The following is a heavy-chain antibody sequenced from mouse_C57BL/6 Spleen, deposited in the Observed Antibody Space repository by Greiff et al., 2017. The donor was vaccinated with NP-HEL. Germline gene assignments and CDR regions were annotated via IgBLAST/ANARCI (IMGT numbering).Heavy chain of an antibody. J-gene: IGHJ4*01. CDR1: GFSFNTYA. CDR3: VRPGGYYAMDY. V-gene: IGHV10-1*01. CDR2: IRSKSNNYAT. Sequence: EVKLLESGGGLVQPKGSLKLSCAASGFSFNTYAMNWVRQAPGKGLEWVARIRSKSNNYATYSAVPVKDRFTISRDDSEGMLYLQMNNLKTEDTAMYYCVRPGGYYAMDYWGQGTSVTVSS.